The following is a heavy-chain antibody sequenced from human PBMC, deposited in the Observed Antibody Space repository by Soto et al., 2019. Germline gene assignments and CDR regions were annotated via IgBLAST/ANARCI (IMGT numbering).Heavy chain of an antibody. Sequence: ETLSLTCAVYGGSFSGYYWSWIRQPPGKGLEWIGEINHSGSTNYNPSLKSRVTISVDTSKNQFSLKLSSVTAADTAVYYCARVAAASSYYGMDVWGQGTTVTVSS. J-gene: IGHJ6*02. CDR3: ARVAAASSYYGMDV. V-gene: IGHV4-34*01. CDR1: GGSFSGYY. D-gene: IGHD6-13*01. CDR2: INHSGST.